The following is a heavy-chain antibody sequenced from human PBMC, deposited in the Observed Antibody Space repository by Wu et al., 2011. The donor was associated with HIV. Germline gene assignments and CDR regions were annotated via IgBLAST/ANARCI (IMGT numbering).Heavy chain of an antibody. CDR2: IIPIFGTA. Sequence: QVQLVQSGAEVKKPGSSVKVSCKASGGTFSSYAINWVRQAPGQGLEWMGRIIPIFGTANYAQKFQGRVTITADKSTSTAYMELSSLRSEDTAVYYCARDPAAYCGSTTCPFDYWGQGTLVTASS. D-gene: IGHD2-2*01. CDR3: ARDPAAYCGSTTCPFDY. V-gene: IGHV1-69*14. CDR1: GGTFSSYA. J-gene: IGHJ4*02.